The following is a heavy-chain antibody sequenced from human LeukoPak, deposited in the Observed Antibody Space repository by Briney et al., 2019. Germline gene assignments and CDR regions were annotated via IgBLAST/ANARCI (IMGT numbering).Heavy chain of an antibody. CDR3: AKGVISMVRGAYFDY. CDR1: GFTFSSYA. D-gene: IGHD3-10*01. Sequence: GGSLRLSCAVSGFTFSSYALNWVRQAPGKGLEWVSGISSSGGSTYYADSVKGRFTISRDNSKNTLYLQMNSLRVEDTAVYYCAKGVISMVRGAYFDYWGQGTLVTVSS. CDR2: ISSSGGST. J-gene: IGHJ4*02. V-gene: IGHV3-23*01.